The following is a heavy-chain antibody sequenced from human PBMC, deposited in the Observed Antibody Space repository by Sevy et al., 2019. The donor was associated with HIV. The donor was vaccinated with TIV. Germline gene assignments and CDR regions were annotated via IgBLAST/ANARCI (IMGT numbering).Heavy chain of an antibody. J-gene: IGHJ4*02. CDR1: GGSISSSSYY. Sequence: SETLSLTCTVSGGSISSSSYYWGWIRQPPGKGLEWIASIYYSGSTYYNPSLKSRVTISVDTSKNQFSLKLSSVTAADTAVYYCARSQPYFDYWGQGTLVTVSS. CDR3: ARSQPYFDY. CDR2: IYYSGST. V-gene: IGHV4-39*01.